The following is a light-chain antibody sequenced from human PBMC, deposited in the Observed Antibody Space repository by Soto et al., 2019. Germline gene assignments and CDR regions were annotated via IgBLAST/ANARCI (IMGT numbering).Light chain of an antibody. V-gene: IGKV1-27*01. J-gene: IGKJ3*01. CDR1: QAISIY. Sequence: TQSPPSLSASVGDRVTITCRASQAISIYVAWYQQKPGKIPKLLIFSASTVQSGVPSRFSGSGSGTDFTLTISNLQPEDVATYYCQKYNSAPLTFGPGTKVDLK. CDR2: SAS. CDR3: QKYNSAPLT.